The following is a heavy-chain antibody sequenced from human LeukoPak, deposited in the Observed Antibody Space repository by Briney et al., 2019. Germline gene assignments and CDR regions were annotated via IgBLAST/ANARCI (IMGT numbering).Heavy chain of an antibody. D-gene: IGHD3-22*01. J-gene: IGHJ3*02. CDR1: GGSINSRPYS. Sequence: SSETLSLTCTVSGGSINSRPYSWGWIRQSPGKGLEWLGSFYYSGSTYYNPSLKSRVTISVDTSKNQFSLKLSSVTAADTAVYYCARRVDYYDSSGYSDAFDIWGQGTMVTVSS. CDR2: FYYSGST. V-gene: IGHV4-39*07. CDR3: ARRVDYYDSSGYSDAFDI.